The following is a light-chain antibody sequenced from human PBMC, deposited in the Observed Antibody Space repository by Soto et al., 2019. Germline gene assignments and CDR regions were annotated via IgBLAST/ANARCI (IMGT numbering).Light chain of an antibody. Sequence: QSALTQPASVSGSPGQSITISCTGTSSDVGSYNLVSWYQQHPGKAPKLMIYEGSKRPSGVSNRFSGSKSGNTASLTISGLQAEDDAHYYCCSYAGSNVVFGGGTKLTVL. CDR2: EGS. CDR3: CSYAGSNVV. J-gene: IGLJ2*01. CDR1: SSDVGSYNL. V-gene: IGLV2-23*01.